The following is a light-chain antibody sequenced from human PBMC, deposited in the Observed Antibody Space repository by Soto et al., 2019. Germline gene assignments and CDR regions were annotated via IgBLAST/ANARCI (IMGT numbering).Light chain of an antibody. CDR2: DVS. V-gene: IGLV2-14*01. Sequence: QSVLTQPASVSGSPGQSITISCTGTSSDVGGYNYVSWYQQHPGKAPKLMIYDVSNRPSGISNRFSGSKSGNTASLTISGLQAEDEADYYCSSYTGSSTYVFGTGTKAT. CDR1: SSDVGGYNY. CDR3: SSYTGSSTYV. J-gene: IGLJ1*01.